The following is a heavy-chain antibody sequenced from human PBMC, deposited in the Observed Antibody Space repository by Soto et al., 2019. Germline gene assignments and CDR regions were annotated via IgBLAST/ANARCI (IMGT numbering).Heavy chain of an antibody. CDR1: GGTFSSYA. D-gene: IGHD3-22*01. V-gene: IGHV1-69*01. J-gene: IGHJ6*02. Sequence: QVQLVQSGAEVKKPGSLVKVSCQASGGTFSSYAISWVRQAPGQGLEWMGGTIPIFGTRNYAQKFQGRVTITADESTSTAYMELSSLRSEDTAVYYCASLRYDFDTSGDQTEYYYYGMDVWGQGTTVTVSS. CDR2: TIPIFGTR. CDR3: ASLRYDFDTSGDQTEYYYYGMDV.